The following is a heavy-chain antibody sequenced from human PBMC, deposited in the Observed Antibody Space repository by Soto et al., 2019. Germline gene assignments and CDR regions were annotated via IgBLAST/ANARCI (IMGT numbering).Heavy chain of an antibody. CDR1: GFTFSNAW. V-gene: IGHV3-15*01. CDR3: TIARCSGGSCYLKDYFDY. J-gene: IGHJ4*02. Sequence: GGSLRLSCAASGFTFSNAWMSWVRQAPGKGLEWVGRIKSKTDGGTTDYAAPVKGRFTISRDDSKNTLYPQMNSLKTEDTAVYYCTIARCSGGSCYLKDYFDYWGQGTLVTVSS. D-gene: IGHD2-15*01. CDR2: IKSKTDGGTT.